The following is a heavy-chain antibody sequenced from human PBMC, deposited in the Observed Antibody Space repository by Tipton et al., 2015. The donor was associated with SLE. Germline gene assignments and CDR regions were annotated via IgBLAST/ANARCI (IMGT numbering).Heavy chain of an antibody. Sequence: TLSLTCAVSGYSISSGYYWGWIRQPPGKGLEWVGSIHHSGKTYYNPSLKSRVTMSVDTSKNHLSLNLSSVTAADTAVYHCARPSRGHGDYDNWGQGTQVTVSS. CDR1: GYSISSGYY. D-gene: IGHD4-17*01. V-gene: IGHV4-38-2*01. J-gene: IGHJ4*02. CDR3: ARPSRGHGDYDN. CDR2: IHHSGKT.